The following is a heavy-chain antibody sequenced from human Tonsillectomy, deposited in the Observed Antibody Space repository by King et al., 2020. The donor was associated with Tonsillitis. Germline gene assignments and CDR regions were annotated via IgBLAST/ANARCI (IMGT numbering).Heavy chain of an antibody. D-gene: IGHD1-26*01. CDR3: ARDRVGATVYYYYMDV. CDR1: GFTFSDSY. Sequence: VQLVESGGGLVKPGGSLRLSCAASGFTFSDSYMSWIRQAPGKGLEWVSDISSGGNYTSYADSVKGRFTNSRDNAKNSLYLQMNSMRAEDTAVYYCARDRVGATVYYYYMDVWGKGTTVTVSS. V-gene: IGHV3-11*05. J-gene: IGHJ6*03. CDR2: ISSGGNYT.